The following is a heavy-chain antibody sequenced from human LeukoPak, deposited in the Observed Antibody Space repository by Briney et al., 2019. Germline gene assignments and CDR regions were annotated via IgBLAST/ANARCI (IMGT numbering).Heavy chain of an antibody. V-gene: IGHV3-7*01. CDR1: GFIFSYDW. J-gene: IGHJ4*02. CDR3: ASLDTAMAKGGY. Sequence: GGSLRLSCAGSGFIFSYDWMSWVRQAPGKGLEWVACIKKDGIEKYYVDSVKGRFTISRDNAKNSLSLQMSSLRAEDTAVYYCASLDTAMAKGGYWGQGTLVTVSS. D-gene: IGHD5-18*01. CDR2: IKKDGIEK.